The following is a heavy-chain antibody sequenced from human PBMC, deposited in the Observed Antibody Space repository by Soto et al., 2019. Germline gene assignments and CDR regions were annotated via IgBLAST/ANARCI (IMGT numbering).Heavy chain of an antibody. Sequence: QVQLVQSGAEVKKPGASVKVSCRTSGYTFTNYYMHWVRQAPGQGLEWMGIIKCSGGETTYAQKXLCRLTXXRDTSTSTGYMELSSLRSEDTAVYYCARGGDVVLVTAPLDYWGQGTLVTVSS. CDR1: GYTFTNYY. J-gene: IGHJ4*02. D-gene: IGHD2-21*02. CDR2: IKCSGGET. CDR3: ARGGDVVLVTAPLDY. V-gene: IGHV1-46*03.